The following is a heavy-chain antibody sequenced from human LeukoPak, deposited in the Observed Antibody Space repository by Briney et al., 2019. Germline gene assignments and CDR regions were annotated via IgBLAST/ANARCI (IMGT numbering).Heavy chain of an antibody. V-gene: IGHV3-7*01. Sequence: GGSLRLSCAASGFTFSSYWTSWVRQAPGKGLEWVANIKQDESEKYYVDSVKGRFTISRDNAKNSLYLQMHSLRAEDTAVYYCARDKIEGPTKLDYWGQGILVTVSS. D-gene: IGHD1-1*01. J-gene: IGHJ4*02. CDR1: GFTFSSYW. CDR2: IKQDESEK. CDR3: ARDKIEGPTKLDY.